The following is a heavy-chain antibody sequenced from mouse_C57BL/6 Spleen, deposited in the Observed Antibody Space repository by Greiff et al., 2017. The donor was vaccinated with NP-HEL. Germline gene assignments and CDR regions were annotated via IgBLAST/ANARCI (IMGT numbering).Heavy chain of an antibody. CDR2: IHPNSGST. D-gene: IGHD1-1*01. CDR3: ARDGENYYGSSYVAY. V-gene: IGHV1-64*01. CDR1: GYTFTSYW. Sequence: QVQLQQPGAELVKPGASVKLSCKASGYTFTSYWMHWVKQRPGQGLEWIGMIHPNSGSTNYNEKFKSKATLTVDKSSSTAYMQLSSLTSEDSAVYYCARDGENYYGSSYVAYWGQGTLVTVSA. J-gene: IGHJ3*01.